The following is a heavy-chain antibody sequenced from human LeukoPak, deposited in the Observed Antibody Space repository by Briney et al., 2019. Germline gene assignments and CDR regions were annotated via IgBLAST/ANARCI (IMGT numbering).Heavy chain of an antibody. D-gene: IGHD2/OR15-2a*01. Sequence: ASVKVSCKASGYTFTSYDINWVRQATGQGLEWMGWMNPNSGNTGYAQKFQGRVTMTRNTSISTAYMELSSLRSEDTAVYYCASFLYISIPSGEEYNWFDPWGQGTLVTVSS. J-gene: IGHJ5*02. CDR3: ASFLYISIPSGEEYNWFDP. CDR1: GYTFTSYD. V-gene: IGHV1-8*01. CDR2: MNPNSGNT.